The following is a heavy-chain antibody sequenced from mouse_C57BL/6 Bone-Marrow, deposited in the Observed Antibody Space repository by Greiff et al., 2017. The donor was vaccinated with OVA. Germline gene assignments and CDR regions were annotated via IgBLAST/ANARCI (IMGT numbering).Heavy chain of an antibody. CDR3: ARPYYYGSSSWFAY. Sequence: VHVKQSVAELVRPGASVKLSCTASGFNIKNTYMHWVKQRPEQGLEWIGRIDPANGNTKYAPKFQGKDTITADTSSNTAYLQLSSLTSEDTAIYYCARPYYYGSSSWFAYWGQGTLVTVSA. D-gene: IGHD1-1*01. CDR2: IDPANGNT. V-gene: IGHV14-3*01. CDR1: GFNIKNTY. J-gene: IGHJ3*01.